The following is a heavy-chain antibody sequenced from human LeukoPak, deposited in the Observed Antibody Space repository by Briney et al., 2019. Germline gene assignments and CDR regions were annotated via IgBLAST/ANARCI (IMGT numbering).Heavy chain of an antibody. CDR3: ARDSPLKGYNSGWATNSFDF. CDR1: GFNFRSYA. V-gene: IGHV3-23*01. CDR2: VTGGAVAT. Sequence: GGSLRVSCAASGFNFRSYAMSWVRQAPGKGLEWVSTVTGGAVATYYADSVRGRHTISRDDSKNTLYLQMNSLRAEDTAVYYCARDSPLKGYNSGWATNSFDFWGQGTLVTVSS. J-gene: IGHJ4*02. D-gene: IGHD6-19*01.